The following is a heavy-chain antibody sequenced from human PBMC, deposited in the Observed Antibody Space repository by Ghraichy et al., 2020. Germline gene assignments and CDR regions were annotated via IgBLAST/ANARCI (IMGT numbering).Heavy chain of an antibody. V-gene: IGHV1-69*13. J-gene: IGHJ6*02. CDR1: GGTFSSYA. Sequence: SVKVSCKASGGTFSSYAISWVRQAPGQGLEWMGGIIPIFGTANYAQKFQGRVTITADESTSTAYMELSSLRSEDTAVYYCASYGIYGIRGSYYYYGMDVWGQGTTVTVSS. CDR3: ASYGIYGIRGSYYYYGMDV. D-gene: IGHD4-23*01. CDR2: IIPIFGTA.